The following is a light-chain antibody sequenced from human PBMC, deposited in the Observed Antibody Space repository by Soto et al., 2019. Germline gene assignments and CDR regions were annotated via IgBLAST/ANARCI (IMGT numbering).Light chain of an antibody. CDR1: QSISSW. CDR3: QQYNNWPWT. J-gene: IGKJ1*01. Sequence: DIQMTQSPSTLSASVGDRVTITCRASQSISSWLAWYQQRPGKAPKLLIYDASSLESGVPSRFSGRGSGTDFTLTISSLQSEDFAVYYCQQYNNWPWTFGQGTKVDIK. CDR2: DAS. V-gene: IGKV1-5*01.